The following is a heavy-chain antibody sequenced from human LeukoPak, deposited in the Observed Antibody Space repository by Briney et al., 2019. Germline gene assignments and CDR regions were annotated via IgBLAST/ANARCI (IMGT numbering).Heavy chain of an antibody. CDR3: ASRHCSGGGCYFAGADPFDY. CDR1: GLTVSSTY. D-gene: IGHD2-15*01. J-gene: IGHJ4*02. V-gene: IGHV3-53*01. Sequence: GGSLRLSCEASGLTVSSTYMSWVRQAPGKGLEWVSVIYSGGNIYYIDSVKGRFTISRDTSKNTLYLQMNSLRAEDTAVYYCASRHCSGGGCYFAGADPFDYWGQGTLVTVSS. CDR2: IYSGGNI.